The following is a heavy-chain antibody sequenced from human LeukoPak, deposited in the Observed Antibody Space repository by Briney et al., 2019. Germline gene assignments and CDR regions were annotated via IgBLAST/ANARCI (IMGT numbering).Heavy chain of an antibody. D-gene: IGHD5-18*01. CDR3: ARDWGYGYCYFDY. CDR2: IKQDGGQR. J-gene: IGHJ4*02. V-gene: IGHV3-7*01. Sequence: GGSLRLSCAASGFTFSSYWMSWVRQAPGKGLEWVANIKQDGGQRYYVDSVKGRFTISRDNAKKSLYLQMNSLRAEDTALYYCARDWGYGYCYFDYWGQGTLVTVSS. CDR1: GFTFSSYW.